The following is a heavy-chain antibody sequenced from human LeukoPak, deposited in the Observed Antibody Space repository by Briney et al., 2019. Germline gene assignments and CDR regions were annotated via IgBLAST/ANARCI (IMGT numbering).Heavy chain of an antibody. CDR2: INPSGGST. CDR1: GYTLTELS. D-gene: IGHD2-2*01. CDR3: ARPHCSSTSCYEGYYYYYGMDV. V-gene: IGHV1-46*01. J-gene: IGHJ6*02. Sequence: ASVTVSCKVSGYTLTELSMHWVRQAPGQGLEWMGIINPSGGSTNYAQKFQGRVTITADESTSTAYMELSSLRSEDTAVYYCARPHCSSTSCYEGYYYYYGMDVWGQGTTVTVSS.